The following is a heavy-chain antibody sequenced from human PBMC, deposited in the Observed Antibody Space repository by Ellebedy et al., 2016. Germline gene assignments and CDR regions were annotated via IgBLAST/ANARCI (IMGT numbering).Heavy chain of an antibody. CDR3: YYGHYSGF. Sequence: GESLKISCVASGFAFRNFFMTWVRQAPGGGLEWVSTISGGGDITFSADSVKGRFTISRDNSRYTLYLQMDSLTAADTAVYYCYYGHYSGFWGQGTLVTVSS. CDR1: GFAFRNFF. CDR2: ISGGGDIT. J-gene: IGHJ4*02. V-gene: IGHV3-23*01. D-gene: IGHD4-17*01.